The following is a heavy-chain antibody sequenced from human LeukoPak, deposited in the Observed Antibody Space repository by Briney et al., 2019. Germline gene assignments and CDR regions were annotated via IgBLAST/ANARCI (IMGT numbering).Heavy chain of an antibody. V-gene: IGHV4-38-2*01. Sequence: SETLSLTCAVSGYSISIGYYWGWIRQPPGKGLEFIGSIYHSGSTYYNPSLKSRVTISVDTSKNQFSLKLSSVTAADTAVYYCARALYSSGWYFIHWGQGTLVTVSS. J-gene: IGHJ4*02. CDR3: ARALYSSGWYFIH. CDR2: IYHSGST. D-gene: IGHD6-19*01. CDR1: GYSISIGYY.